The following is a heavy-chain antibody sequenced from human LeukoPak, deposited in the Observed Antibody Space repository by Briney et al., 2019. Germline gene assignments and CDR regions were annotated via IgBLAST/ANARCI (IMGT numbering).Heavy chain of an antibody. Sequence: GESLKIPCKSSGYSLTSYWIAWVRQMPGKGLEWMGVIYPSDSDTRYSPSFQGQVTFSADKSITTAYLQWSSLKASDTAMYYCARLAYYESSGYHLDYWGQGTLVTVPS. J-gene: IGHJ4*02. CDR3: ARLAYYESSGYHLDY. D-gene: IGHD3-22*01. V-gene: IGHV5-51*01. CDR2: IYPSDSDT. CDR1: GYSLTSYW.